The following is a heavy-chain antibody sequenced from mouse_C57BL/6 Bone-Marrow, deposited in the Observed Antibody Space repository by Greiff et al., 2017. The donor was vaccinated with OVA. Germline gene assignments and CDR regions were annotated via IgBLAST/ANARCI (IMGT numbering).Heavy chain of an antibody. Sequence: EVKLMESGGGLVQPGGSLKLSCAASGFTFSDYYMYWVRQTPEKRLEWVAYISHGGGSTYYPDTVKGRFTISRDKAKNTLYLQMSRLKSEDTAMYYCASGYYGNYWYFDVWGTGTTVTVSS. CDR2: ISHGGGST. CDR1: GFTFSDYY. V-gene: IGHV5-12*01. CDR3: ASGYYGNYWYFDV. D-gene: IGHD2-1*01. J-gene: IGHJ1*03.